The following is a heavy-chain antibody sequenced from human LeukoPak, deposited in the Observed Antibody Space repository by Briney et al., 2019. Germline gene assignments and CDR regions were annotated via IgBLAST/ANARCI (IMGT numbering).Heavy chain of an antibody. Sequence: SETLSLTCAVYGGSFSGYYWSWIRQPPGKGLEWIGEINHSGSTNYNPSLKSRVTISVDTSKNQFSLKLSSVTAADTAVYYCARVAATVYWYFDLWGRGTLVTVSS. D-gene: IGHD6-25*01. CDR3: ARVAATVYWYFDL. J-gene: IGHJ2*01. V-gene: IGHV4-34*01. CDR1: GGSFSGYY. CDR2: INHSGST.